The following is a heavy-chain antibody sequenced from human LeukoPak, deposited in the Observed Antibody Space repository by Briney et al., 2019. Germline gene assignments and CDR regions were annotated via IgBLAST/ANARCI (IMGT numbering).Heavy chain of an antibody. CDR2: ISGRGSST. V-gene: IGHV3-23*01. D-gene: IGHD3-10*01. J-gene: IGHJ4*02. Sequence: GRSLRLSCAASGFTFSSYPMSWIRQAPGKGLEWVSSISGRGSSTYYADSVKGRFTISRDNSKNTLYLQMNSLRAEDTAVYYCARYYYGSGKGYWGQGTLVTVSS. CDR3: ARYYYGSGKGY. CDR1: GFTFSSYP.